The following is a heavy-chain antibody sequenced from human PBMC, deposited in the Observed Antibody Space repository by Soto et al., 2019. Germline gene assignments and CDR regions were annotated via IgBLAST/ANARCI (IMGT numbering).Heavy chain of an antibody. J-gene: IGHJ5*02. V-gene: IGHV4-4*07. CDR2: IYTSGST. CDR1: GGSISSYY. D-gene: IGHD6-13*01. Sequence: SGTLSLTCTVSGGSISSYYWSWIRQPAGKGLEWIGRIYTSGSTNYNPSLKSRVTMSVDTSKNQFSLKLSSVTAADTAVYYCARDRASSSWYDDWFDPWGQGTLVTVS. CDR3: ARDRASSSWYDDWFDP.